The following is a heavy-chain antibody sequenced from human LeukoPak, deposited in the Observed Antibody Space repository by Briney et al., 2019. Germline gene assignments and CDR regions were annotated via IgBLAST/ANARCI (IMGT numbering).Heavy chain of an antibody. V-gene: IGHV3-23*01. CDR3: AKEAVYSGSYQGLDY. Sequence: PGGSLRLSCAASGFTFSNFAMSWVRQAPGKGLGWVSSISGSGGSTYYADSVKGRFTISRDNSKNTLYLQMNSLRAEDTAVYYCAKEAVYSGSYQGLDYWGQGTLVTVSS. CDR2: ISGSGGST. J-gene: IGHJ4*02. CDR1: GFTFSNFA. D-gene: IGHD1-26*01.